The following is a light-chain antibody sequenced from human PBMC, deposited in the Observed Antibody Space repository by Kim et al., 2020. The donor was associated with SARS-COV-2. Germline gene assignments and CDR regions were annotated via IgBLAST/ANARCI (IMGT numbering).Light chain of an antibody. J-gene: IGKJ2*03. Sequence: DIVMTQSPDSLAVSLGERATINCKSSQSVLYSSNNKNYLAWYQQKPGQPPKLLIYWASTRESGVPDRFSGSGSGTDFTLTISSLQSEDVTVYCSKHNGTTRHSLG. CDR3: KHNGTTRHS. CDR2: WAS. V-gene: IGKV4-1*01. CDR1: QSVLYSSNNKNY.